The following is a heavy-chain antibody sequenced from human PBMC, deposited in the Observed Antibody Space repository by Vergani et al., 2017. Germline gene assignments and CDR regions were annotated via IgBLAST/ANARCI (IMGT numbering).Heavy chain of an antibody. V-gene: IGHV3-72*01. CDR3: TRPYGLRLGELSLMGY. CDR1: GFTFSDHY. Sequence: EVQLVESGGGLVKPGGSLRLSCAASGFTFSDHYMDWVRQAPGKGLEWVGRTRNKANSYTTEYAASVKGRFTISRDDSKNTAYLQMNSLKTEDTAVYYCTRPYGLRLGELSLMGYWGQGTLVTVSS. D-gene: IGHD3-16*02. J-gene: IGHJ4*02. CDR2: TRNKANSYTT.